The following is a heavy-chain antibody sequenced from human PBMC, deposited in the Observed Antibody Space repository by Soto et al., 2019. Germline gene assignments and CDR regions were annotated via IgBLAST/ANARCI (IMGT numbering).Heavy chain of an antibody. CDR2: INPNSGGT. CDR3: ARGGFFGPDYYYYYYMDV. Sequence: ASVKVSCKASGYTFTGYYMHWVRQAPGQGLEWMGWINPNSGGTNYAQKFQGWVTMTRDTSISTAYMELSRLRSDDTAVYYCARGGFFGPDYYYYYYMDVWGKGTTVTVSS. J-gene: IGHJ6*03. V-gene: IGHV1-2*04. CDR1: GYTFTGYY. D-gene: IGHD3-3*01.